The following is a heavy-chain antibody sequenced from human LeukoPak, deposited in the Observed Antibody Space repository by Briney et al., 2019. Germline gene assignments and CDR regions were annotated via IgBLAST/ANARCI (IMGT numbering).Heavy chain of an antibody. D-gene: IGHD6-19*01. CDR2: IYSGSSST. J-gene: IGHJ4*02. V-gene: IGHV3-53*04. Sequence: GGSLRLSCAASGFTVSSNYMSWVRQAPGKGLEWVSVIYSGSSSTYYTDSVKGRFTISRHNSRNTLYLQMNSLRAEDTAVYYCARVGSGWYDFDYWGQGTLVTVSS. CDR3: ARVGSGWYDFDY. CDR1: GFTVSSNY.